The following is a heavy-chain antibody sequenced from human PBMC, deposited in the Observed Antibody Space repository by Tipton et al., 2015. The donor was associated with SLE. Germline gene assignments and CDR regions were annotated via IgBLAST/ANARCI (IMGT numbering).Heavy chain of an antibody. CDR1: GDSISSGRLY. V-gene: IGHV4-39*02. Sequence: TLSLTCTVSGDSISSGRLYWGWIRQPPGKGLEWIGTTYYNGSPYYNPSLKSRVTISVDTSNNHLSLRLTSLTAADTAVYYCARDQRGYYDGSDLLVAPFDLWGQGTMVTVSS. CDR2: TYYNGSP. J-gene: IGHJ3*01. CDR3: ARDQRGYYDGSDLLVAPFDL. D-gene: IGHD3-22*01.